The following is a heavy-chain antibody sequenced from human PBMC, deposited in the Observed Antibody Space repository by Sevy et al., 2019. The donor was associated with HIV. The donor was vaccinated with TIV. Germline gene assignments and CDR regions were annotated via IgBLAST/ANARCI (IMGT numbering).Heavy chain of an antibody. D-gene: IGHD3-22*01. J-gene: IGHJ5*02. V-gene: IGHV1-18*01. CDR1: GYTFTNYG. CDR2: ISAYNGNT. Sequence: ASVKVSCKASGYTFTNYGITWVRQAPGQGLEWMGWISAYNGNTNYAQKLQGRVTMTTDTSTSTAYMELRSLRAEDTAVYYCARDTAMVFYYYDSSGYYWDWFDPWGQGTLVTVSS. CDR3: ARDTAMVFYYYDSSGYYWDWFDP.